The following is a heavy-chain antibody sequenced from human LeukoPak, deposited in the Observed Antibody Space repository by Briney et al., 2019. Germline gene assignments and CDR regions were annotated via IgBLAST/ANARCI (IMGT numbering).Heavy chain of an antibody. CDR2: ISSSSSYI. D-gene: IGHD2-2*01. J-gene: IGHJ6*04. Sequence: GGSLRLSCAASGFTFSSYSMNWVRQAPGKGLEWVSSISSSSSYIYYADSVKGRFTISRDNAKNSLYLQMNSLRAEDTAVYYCAGYCSSTSCYTCYYGMDVWGKGTTVTVSS. CDR3: AGYCSSTSCYTCYYGMDV. V-gene: IGHV3-21*01. CDR1: GFTFSSYS.